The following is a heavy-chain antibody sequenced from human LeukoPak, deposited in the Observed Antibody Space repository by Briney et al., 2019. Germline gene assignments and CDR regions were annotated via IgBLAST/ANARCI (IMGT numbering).Heavy chain of an antibody. D-gene: IGHD1-26*01. V-gene: IGHV4-59*08. CDR2: IDFSGTT. Sequence: SETLSLTCTVSGDSISTYYWTWIRQPPGRGLEWTGYIDFSGTTNYNPSLKSRVTMSVVTSKNQFSLKLSSVTAADTAVYYCARHGGSWTFDYWGQGILVTVSS. J-gene: IGHJ4*02. CDR3: ARHGGSWTFDY. CDR1: GDSISTYY.